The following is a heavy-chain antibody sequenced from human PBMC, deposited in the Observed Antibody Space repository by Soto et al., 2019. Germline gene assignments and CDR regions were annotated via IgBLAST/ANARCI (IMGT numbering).Heavy chain of an antibody. J-gene: IGHJ5*02. V-gene: IGHV4-39*01. D-gene: IGHD1-26*01. Sequence: SETLSLTCSVSGGSFSGSSFYWGWIRQPPGKGLEWIGSIYYSGTTYYNPSLRSRVTLSVDTSKNQFSLRLNSVTAADTAIYYCAIHRPIGWFVPWGQGTLVAISS. CDR1: GGSFSGSSFY. CDR2: IYYSGTT. CDR3: AIHRPIGWFVP.